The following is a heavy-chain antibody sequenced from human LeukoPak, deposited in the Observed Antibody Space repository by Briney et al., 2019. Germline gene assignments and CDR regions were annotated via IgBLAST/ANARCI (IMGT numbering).Heavy chain of an antibody. CDR2: IYYTGST. J-gene: IGHJ3*02. CDR1: GGSISIYY. CDR3: ASFDSSGSHAFDI. Sequence: SETLSLTCTVSGGSISIYYWNWIRQPPEKGLEWIGYIYYTGSTNYNPSLKSRVTISVDTSKNQFSLKLTSVTAADTAIYYCASFDSSGSHAFDIWGQGTLVTVSS. V-gene: IGHV4-59*01. D-gene: IGHD3-22*01.